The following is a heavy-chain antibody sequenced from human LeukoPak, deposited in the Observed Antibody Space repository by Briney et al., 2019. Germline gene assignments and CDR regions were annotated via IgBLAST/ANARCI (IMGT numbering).Heavy chain of an antibody. CDR1: GYTFTSYG. Sequence: ASVKVSCKASGYTFTSYGISWVRQAPGQGLEWMGWISAYNGNTNYAQKLQGRVTMTTDTSTSTAYMELRSLRSDDTAVYYCARASVRFLEWLGAPDYWGQGTLVTVSS. CDR3: ARASVRFLEWLGAPDY. CDR2: ISAYNGNT. V-gene: IGHV1-18*01. D-gene: IGHD3-3*01. J-gene: IGHJ4*02.